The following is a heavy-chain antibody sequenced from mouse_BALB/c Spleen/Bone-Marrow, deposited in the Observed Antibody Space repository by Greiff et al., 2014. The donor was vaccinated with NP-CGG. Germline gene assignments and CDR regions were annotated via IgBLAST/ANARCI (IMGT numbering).Heavy chain of an antibody. CDR2: IDPSNSET. CDR1: DYTFTSYW. Sequence: VQLQQSGPGLVRPGASVKMSCKASDYTFTSYWMHWVKQRPGQGLEWIGMIDPSNSETRLNQKFKDKATLNVDKSSNTAYMHLSSLTSEDSAVYYCAGTFQPRRAMDYWGQGSSVTVSS. V-gene: IGHV1-74*01. CDR3: AGTFQPRRAMDY. D-gene: IGHD6-1*01. J-gene: IGHJ4*01.